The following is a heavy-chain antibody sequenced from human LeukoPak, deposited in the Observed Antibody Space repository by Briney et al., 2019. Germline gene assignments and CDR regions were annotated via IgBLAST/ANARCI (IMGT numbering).Heavy chain of an antibody. D-gene: IGHD6-13*01. CDR2: IYHSGST. V-gene: IGHV4-30-2*01. J-gene: IGHJ4*02. CDR3: AREVEQQLVFDY. Sequence: SQTLSLTCAVSGGSISSGGYSWSWLRQPPGEGLEWIGYIYHSGSTYYNASLKSRVTISVDRSKNQFSLKLSSVTAADTAVYYCAREVEQQLVFDYWGQGTLVTVSS. CDR1: GGSISSGGYS.